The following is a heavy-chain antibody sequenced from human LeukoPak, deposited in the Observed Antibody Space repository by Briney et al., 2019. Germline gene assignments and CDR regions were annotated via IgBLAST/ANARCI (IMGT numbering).Heavy chain of an antibody. D-gene: IGHD3-22*01. CDR2: IYYSGTT. CDR3: ARMIGDDAFDI. Sequence: SETLSLTCTVSGGSISSSSYYWDWIRQPPGKGLEWIGTIYYSGTTYYNPSLKSLVTISVDTSRNQFSPKLSSMTATDTAVYYCARMIGDDAFDIWGQGTMVTVSS. J-gene: IGHJ3*02. V-gene: IGHV4-39*01. CDR1: GGSISSSSYY.